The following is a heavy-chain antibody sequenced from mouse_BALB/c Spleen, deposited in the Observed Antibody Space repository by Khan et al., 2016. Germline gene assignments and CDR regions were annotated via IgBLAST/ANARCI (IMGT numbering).Heavy chain of an antibody. Sequence: VQLQQSGPELMKPGASVKISCTASGYSFTSYYMHWVKQSHGKSLEWIGYIDPFNGGTSYNQKFKGKATLTVDKSSSTAYMHHSSLTSEDSAVXYCASSTQSFYAMDYWGQGTSATVSS. CDR2: IDPFNGGT. J-gene: IGHJ4*01. D-gene: IGHD1-1*01. CDR3: ASSTQSFYAMDY. CDR1: GYSFTSYY. V-gene: IGHV1S135*01.